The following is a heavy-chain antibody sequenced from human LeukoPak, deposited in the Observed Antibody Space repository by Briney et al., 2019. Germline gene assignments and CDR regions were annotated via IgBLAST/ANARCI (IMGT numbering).Heavy chain of an antibody. CDR2: ISGSGGST. V-gene: IGHV3-23*01. D-gene: IGHD3-22*01. Sequence: PGGSLRLSCAASGFTFSNYAMSWVRQGPGKGLEWVSAISGSGGSTYYADSVKGRFTISRDISKNTLYLQMNSLRAEDTAVYYCAKGGMGYDSSGYLYFDYWGQGTLVTVSS. CDR3: AKGGMGYDSSGYLYFDY. J-gene: IGHJ4*02. CDR1: GFTFSNYA.